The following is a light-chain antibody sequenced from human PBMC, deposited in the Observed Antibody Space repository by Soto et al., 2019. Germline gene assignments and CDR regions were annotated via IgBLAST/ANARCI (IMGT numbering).Light chain of an antibody. CDR2: DDN. CDR1: SGSIASNY. V-gene: IGLV6-57*01. CDR3: QSYDSSNPVV. J-gene: IGLJ2*01. Sequence: NFMLTQPHSVSESPGKTVTISCTRSSGSIASNYVQWYQQRPGSSPTTVNYDDNQRPSGVPDRVSGSIDSSSNSASLTISGLKTEYEADYYCQSYDSSNPVVFGGGTQLTVL.